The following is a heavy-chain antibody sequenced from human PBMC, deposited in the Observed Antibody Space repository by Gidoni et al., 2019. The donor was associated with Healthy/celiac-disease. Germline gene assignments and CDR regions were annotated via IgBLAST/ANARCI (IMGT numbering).Heavy chain of an antibody. CDR2: ISYDGSNK. CDR1: GFTFRSYA. V-gene: IGHV3-30*04. D-gene: IGHD5-18*01. J-gene: IGHJ4*02. CDR3: ARDLKGDTAMGYYFDY. Sequence: QVQLVESGGGVVQPGWSLRLSCAASGFTFRSYAMHWVRQAPGKGLEWVAVISYDGSNKYYADSVKGRFTISRDNSKNTLYLQMNSLRAEDTAVYYCARDLKGDTAMGYYFDYWGQGTLVTVSS.